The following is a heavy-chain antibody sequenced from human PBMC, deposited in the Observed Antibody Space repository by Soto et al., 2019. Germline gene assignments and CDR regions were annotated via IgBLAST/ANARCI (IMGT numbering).Heavy chain of an antibody. Sequence: GGSLRLSCAASGFTFSSYAMSWVRQAPGKGLEWVSAISGSGGSTYYADSVKGRFTISRDNSKNTLYLQMNSLRAEDTAVYYCAKDGRGKEMATVVPLDYWGQGTLVTVSS. CDR2: ISGSGGST. CDR1: GFTFSSYA. D-gene: IGHD5-12*01. J-gene: IGHJ4*02. V-gene: IGHV3-23*01. CDR3: AKDGRGKEMATVVPLDY.